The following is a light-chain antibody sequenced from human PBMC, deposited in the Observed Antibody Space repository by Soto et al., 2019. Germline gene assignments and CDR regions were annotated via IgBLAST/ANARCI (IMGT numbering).Light chain of an antibody. Sequence: SYELTQPPSVSVAPGQTARITCGGNNIGNKSVHWYQQKPRQAPVLVVYDDSDRPSGIPERFSGSNSGNTATLTISRVDAGDEADYYCQVWDSRSDHVVFGGGTQLTVL. V-gene: IGLV3-21*02. CDR3: QVWDSRSDHVV. CDR2: DDS. CDR1: NIGNKS. J-gene: IGLJ2*01.